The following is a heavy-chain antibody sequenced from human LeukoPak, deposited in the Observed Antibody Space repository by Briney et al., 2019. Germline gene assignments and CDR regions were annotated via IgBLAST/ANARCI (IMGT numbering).Heavy chain of an antibody. CDR2: VYSSGHA. CDR1: GGSISNFY. D-gene: IGHD6-13*01. CDR3: ARGGSRWPQTHDY. V-gene: IGHV4-59*01. Sequence: PSETLSLTCTTSGGSISNFYWSWIRQSPGKGLEWIGLVYSSGHATYNPSLKSRLTISVDTSENQLYLRLSSVTAADTAVYYCARGGSRWPQTHDYWGQGTLVIVSS. J-gene: IGHJ4*02.